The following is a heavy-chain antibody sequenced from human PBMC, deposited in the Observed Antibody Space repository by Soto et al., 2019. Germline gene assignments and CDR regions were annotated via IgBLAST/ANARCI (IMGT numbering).Heavy chain of an antibody. CDR2: IKSKTDGGTT. J-gene: IGHJ4*02. D-gene: IGHD3-16*02. V-gene: IGHV3-15*01. CDR3: TTDFSF. CDR1: GFTFSNAW. Sequence: GGSLRLSCAASGFTFSNAWMTWVRQAPGKGVEWVVRIKSKTDGGTTEYAAPVKGRFTISRDDSKNTVYPQMNSLKTEDTGVYYCTTDFSFWGLGTLVTVSS.